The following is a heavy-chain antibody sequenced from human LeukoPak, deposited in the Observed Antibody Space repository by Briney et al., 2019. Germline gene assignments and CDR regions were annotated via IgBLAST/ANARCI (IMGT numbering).Heavy chain of an antibody. CDR2: ISNDGSNK. J-gene: IGHJ4*02. Sequence: PGRSLRLSCAGSGFTLSTYGMHWVRQAPGKGLEWVALISNDGSNKYYADSVKVRFTISRDTSKNTLYLQMNSLRAEDTAVYYCAKDSAGRYCSITTCNFFDYWGQGTLVTVS. CDR1: GFTLSTYG. CDR3: AKDSAGRYCSITTCNFFDY. V-gene: IGHV3-30*18. D-gene: IGHD2-2*01.